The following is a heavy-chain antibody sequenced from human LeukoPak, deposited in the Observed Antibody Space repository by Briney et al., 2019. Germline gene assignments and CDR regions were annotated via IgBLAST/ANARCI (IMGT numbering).Heavy chain of an antibody. D-gene: IGHD1-26*01. V-gene: IGHV1-18*01. CDR2: ISAYNGNT. CDR1: GYTFTSYG. J-gene: IGHJ4*02. Sequence: ASVNVSCKASGYTFTSYGISWVRQAPGQGLEWMGWISAYNGNTNYAQKLQGRVTMTTDTSTSTAYMELRSLRSDDTAVYSCASGNKWELLGYFAYWGQRTLVTVSS. CDR3: ASGNKWELLGYFAY.